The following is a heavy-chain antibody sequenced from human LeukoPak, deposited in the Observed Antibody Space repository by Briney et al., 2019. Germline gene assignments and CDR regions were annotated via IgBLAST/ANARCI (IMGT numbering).Heavy chain of an antibody. J-gene: IGHJ6*02. CDR2: IWYDGSNK. Sequence: GGSLRLSCAASGFTFSTYGMHWVRQAPGKGLEWVAVIWYDGSNKYYADSVKGRFTISRDNSKSTLYLQMNSLRAEDTAVYFCGRDSRGDISTGYYGMAVWGQGTMVTVFS. CDR3: GRDSRGDISTGYYGMAV. CDR1: GFTFSTYG. V-gene: IGHV3-33*01. D-gene: IGHD3-9*01.